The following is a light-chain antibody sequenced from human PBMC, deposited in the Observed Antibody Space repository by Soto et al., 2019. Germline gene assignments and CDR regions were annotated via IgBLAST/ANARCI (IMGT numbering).Light chain of an antibody. CDR1: QRVSST. J-gene: IGKJ1*01. CDR2: GAS. V-gene: IGKV3D-15*01. CDR3: LQYNNWLRT. Sequence: EIVMTQSPATLSVSPGERATLSCRASQRVSSTLAWYQQKPGQAPTVLIYGASIGATGIPARFSGSESGTEFTLTTSSLQSEDFGVYYCLQYNNWLRTFCQGTKVEIK.